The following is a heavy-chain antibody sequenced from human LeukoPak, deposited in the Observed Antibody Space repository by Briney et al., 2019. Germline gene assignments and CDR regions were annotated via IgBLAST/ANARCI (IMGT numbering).Heavy chain of an antibody. CDR1: GGTSSSYA. J-gene: IGHJ3*02. CDR3: ARDHAGMARTGAFDI. CDR2: TIPIFGPA. V-gene: IGHV1-69*06. D-gene: IGHD5-24*01. Sequence: ASVKVSCKASGGTSSSYASSWVRQAPGQGLEWMGGTIPIFGPANYAQKFQGRVTITADKSTSPAYMKLSSLRSEDTAVYYCARDHAGMARTGAFDIWGQGTMVTVSS.